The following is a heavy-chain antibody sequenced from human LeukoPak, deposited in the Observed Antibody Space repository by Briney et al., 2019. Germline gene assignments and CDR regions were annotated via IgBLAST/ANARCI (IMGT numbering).Heavy chain of an antibody. CDR1: GFTFSSYA. J-gene: IGHJ4*02. Sequence: GGSLRLSCAASGFTFSSYAMHWVRQAPGKGLEWVAVISYDGSNKYYADSVKGRFTISRDNSKNTLYLQMNSLRAEDTAVYYCARDGHVVVVTAIHAYWGQGTLVTVSS. CDR2: ISYDGSNK. V-gene: IGHV3-30*04. CDR3: ARDGHVVVVTAIHAY. D-gene: IGHD2-21*02.